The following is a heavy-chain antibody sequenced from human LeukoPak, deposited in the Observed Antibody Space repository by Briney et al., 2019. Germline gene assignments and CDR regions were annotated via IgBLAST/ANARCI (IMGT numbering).Heavy chain of an antibody. J-gene: IGHJ4*02. Sequence: PSETLSLTCAVYGGSFSGYYWSWIRQPPGKGLEWIGEINHSGSTNYNPSLKSRVTISVDTSKNQFSLKLSSVTAADTAVYYCVRDNDFWSGYYGRDYWGQGTLVTVSS. D-gene: IGHD3-3*01. CDR2: INHSGST. CDR3: VRDNDFWSGYYGRDY. CDR1: GGSFSGYY. V-gene: IGHV4-34*01.